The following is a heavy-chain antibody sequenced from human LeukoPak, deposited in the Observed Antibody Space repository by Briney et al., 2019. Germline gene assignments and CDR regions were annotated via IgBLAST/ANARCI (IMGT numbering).Heavy chain of an antibody. J-gene: IGHJ5*02. Sequence: PSDTLSLTCAVYGGSFSGYYWSWIRQPPGKGLEWIGEINHSGSTNYNLSLKSRVTISVDTSKNQFSLKLSSVTAADTAVYYCARGRYLLWFGVNWFDPWGQGTLVTVSS. CDR2: INHSGST. CDR1: GGSFSGYY. V-gene: IGHV4-34*01. D-gene: IGHD3-10*01. CDR3: ARGRYLLWFGVNWFDP.